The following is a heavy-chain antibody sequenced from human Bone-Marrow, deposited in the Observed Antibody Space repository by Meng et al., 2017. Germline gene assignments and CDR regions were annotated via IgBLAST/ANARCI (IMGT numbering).Heavy chain of an antibody. J-gene: IGHJ3*02. CDR2: INHSGST. V-gene: IGHV4-34*01. CDR3: ARSRDLRPVDI. D-gene: IGHD5-24*01. Sequence: QVLLQQWGARLLKPSETLSRTCAVYGGSFSDYSWSWIRQPPGQGLEWIGEINHSGSTNYNPSLKSRVTISADTSKNQFSLRLSSVTAADTAVYCCARSRDLRPVDIWGQGAMVTVSS. CDR1: GGSFSDYS.